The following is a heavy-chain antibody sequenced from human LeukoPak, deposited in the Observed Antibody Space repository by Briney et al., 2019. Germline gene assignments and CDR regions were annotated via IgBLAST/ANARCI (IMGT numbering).Heavy chain of an antibody. CDR2: ISGSVGST. D-gene: IGHD3-9*01. CDR3: AKDILTGYYAPFDY. V-gene: IGHV3-23*01. Sequence: RGSLRLSCAASGFTFNNYAMSWVRQAPGKGLEWVSVISGSVGSTYYADSVKGRFTISRDNSKNTLYLQMNSLRAEDTAVYFCAKDILTGYYAPFDYWGQGTLVTVSS. J-gene: IGHJ4*02. CDR1: GFTFNNYA.